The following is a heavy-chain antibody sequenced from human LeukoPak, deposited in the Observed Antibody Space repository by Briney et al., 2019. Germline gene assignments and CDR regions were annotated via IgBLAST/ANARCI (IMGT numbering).Heavy chain of an antibody. D-gene: IGHD6-13*01. CDR1: GFTFSSYG. Sequence: GRSLRLSCAASGFTFSSYGMHWVRQAPAKGLEGVAVIWYDGSNKYYADSVKGRFTISRDNSKNTLYLQMNSLRAEDTAVYYCARDRGIWYLPTLYYYGMDVWGQGTTVTVSS. J-gene: IGHJ6*02. CDR2: IWYDGSNK. V-gene: IGHV3-33*01. CDR3: ARDRGIWYLPTLYYYGMDV.